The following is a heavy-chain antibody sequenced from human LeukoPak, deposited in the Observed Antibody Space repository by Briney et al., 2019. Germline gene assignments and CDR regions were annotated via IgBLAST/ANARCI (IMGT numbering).Heavy chain of an antibody. D-gene: IGHD3-3*01. Sequence: SENLSLTCAVYGGSFSGYYWSWIRQPPGKGLEWIGEINHSGSTNYNPSLKGRVTIPVDTSKNQFSLKLSSVTAADTAVYYCARGRNFWSGYLSAGREYYFDYWGQGTLVTVSS. CDR1: GGSFSGYY. J-gene: IGHJ4*02. CDR2: INHSGST. V-gene: IGHV4-34*01. CDR3: ARGRNFWSGYLSAGREYYFDY.